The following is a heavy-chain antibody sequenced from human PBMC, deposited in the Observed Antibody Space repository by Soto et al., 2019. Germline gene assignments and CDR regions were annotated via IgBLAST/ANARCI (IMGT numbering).Heavy chain of an antibody. J-gene: IGHJ3*02. D-gene: IGHD6-6*01. V-gene: IGHV1-18*01. CDR3: ARDSASKRPSSSDAFDI. CDR2: ISAHNGNT. Sequence: ASVKVACKASGYTFTSYGIRWVRQSPGQGLEWMGWISAHNGNTNYAQKLQGRVTMTTDTSTSTAYMELRSLRSDDTAVYYCARDSASKRPSSSDAFDIWGQGTMVTVSS. CDR1: GYTFTSYG.